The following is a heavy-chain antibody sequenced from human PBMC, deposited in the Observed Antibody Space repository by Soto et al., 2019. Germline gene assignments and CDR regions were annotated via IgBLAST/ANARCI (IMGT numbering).Heavy chain of an antibody. Sequence: ASVKVSCKASGYTFISYGMYWVRQAPGQRLEWMGWINAGNGNTEYSQKFQGRVTITRDTSASTAYMELSSLRSEDTAVYYCARDMGFGLSDYWGQGTQVTVSS. D-gene: IGHD3-10*01. J-gene: IGHJ4*02. CDR1: GYTFISYG. CDR2: INAGNGNT. V-gene: IGHV1-3*01. CDR3: ARDMGFGLSDY.